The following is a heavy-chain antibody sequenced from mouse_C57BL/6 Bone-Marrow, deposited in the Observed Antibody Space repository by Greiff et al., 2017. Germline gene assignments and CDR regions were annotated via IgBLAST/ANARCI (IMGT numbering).Heavy chain of an antibody. CDR2: IDPSDSYT. D-gene: IGHD3-2*01. CDR1: GYTFTSYW. Sequence: QVQLQQPGAELVMPGASVKLSCKASGYTFTSYWMHWVKQRPGQGLEWIGEIDPSDSYTNYNQKFKGKSTLTVDKSSSTAYMQLGSLTSEDSAVYYCAIESRQRGPYYFDYWGQGTTLTVSA. J-gene: IGHJ2*01. CDR3: AIESRQRGPYYFDY. V-gene: IGHV1-69*01.